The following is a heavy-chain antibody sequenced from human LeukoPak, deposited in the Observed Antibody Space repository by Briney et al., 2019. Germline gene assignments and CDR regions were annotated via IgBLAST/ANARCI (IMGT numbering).Heavy chain of an antibody. CDR3: ARASGIAAAGNYYYYYYYMDV. Sequence: PSETLSLTCTVSGGSISSYYWSWIRQPPGKGLEWIGYIYYSGSTNYNPSLKSRVTISVDTSKNQLSLKLSSVTAADTAVYYCARASGIAAAGNYYYYYYYMDVWGKGTTVTISS. CDR2: IYYSGST. CDR1: GGSISSYY. V-gene: IGHV4-59*01. J-gene: IGHJ6*03. D-gene: IGHD6-13*01.